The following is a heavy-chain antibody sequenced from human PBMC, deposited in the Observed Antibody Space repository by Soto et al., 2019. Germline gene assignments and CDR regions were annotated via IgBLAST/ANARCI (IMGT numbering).Heavy chain of an antibody. J-gene: IGHJ1*01. D-gene: IGHD6-13*01. CDR3: VSRWDWDKRLADI. Sequence: ESLKISCKGSGYSFTSYWIGWVRQMPGKGLEWMGIIYPGDSDTRYSPSFQGQVTISADKSISTAYLQWSSLKASDTAMYYCVSRWDWDKRLADIWGQGSLVTVSS. CDR1: GYSFTSYW. V-gene: IGHV5-51*01. CDR2: IYPGDSDT.